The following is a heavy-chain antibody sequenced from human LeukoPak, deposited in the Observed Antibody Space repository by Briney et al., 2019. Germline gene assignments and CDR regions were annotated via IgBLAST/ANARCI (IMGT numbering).Heavy chain of an antibody. D-gene: IGHD3-10*01. CDR2: IIPLFGTA. CDR1: GGTFSNYA. CDR3: ARSYGSGSYYLYYYYYMDV. V-gene: IGHV1-69*05. J-gene: IGHJ6*03. Sequence: SVKVSCKASGGTFSNYAISWVRQAPGQGLEWMGGIIPLFGTANYAQKFQGRVTITTDESTSTAYMELSSLRSEDTAVYYCARSYGSGSYYLYYYYYMDVWGKGTAVTVSS.